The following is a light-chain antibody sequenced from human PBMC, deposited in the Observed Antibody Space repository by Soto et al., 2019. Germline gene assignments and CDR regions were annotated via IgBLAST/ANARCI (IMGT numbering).Light chain of an antibody. V-gene: IGKV3-20*01. J-gene: IGKJ5*01. CDR2: GAS. CDR1: QSVSSSY. Sequence: EIVLTQSPGTLSLSPGERATLSCRASQSVSSSYLAWYQQKPGQAPRLLIYGASSRATGIPDRFSGSGSGTDFTLTISRLEPEDFAVYYCQQYSSSPFTLGQGTRLEIK. CDR3: QQYSSSPFT.